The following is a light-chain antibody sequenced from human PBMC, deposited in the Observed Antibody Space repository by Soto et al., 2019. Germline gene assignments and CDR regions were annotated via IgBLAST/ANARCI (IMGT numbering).Light chain of an antibody. CDR2: DAS. CDR1: QSISNF. CDR3: QQRSNWPIT. V-gene: IGKV3-11*01. Sequence: EIVFTQSRSTLALSAAGGAIQSCRASQSISNFLAWYQQKPGQAPRLLIYDASNRATGIPARFSGSGSGTDFTLTISSLEPEDFAVYYCQQRSNWPITFGQGTRLEIK. J-gene: IGKJ5*01.